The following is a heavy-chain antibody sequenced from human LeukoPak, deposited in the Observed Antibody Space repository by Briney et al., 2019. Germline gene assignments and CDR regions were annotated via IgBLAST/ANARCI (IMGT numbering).Heavy chain of an antibody. D-gene: IGHD5-24*01. Sequence: GGSLRLSCVASGFTFSSYGIHWVRQAPGKGLEWVAFIGYDGSNKYYRDSVKGRFTISRDNSKNTLYLQMNSLRAEDAAVYYCAKDGYNYYVDYCGQGTLVTVSS. J-gene: IGHJ4*02. V-gene: IGHV3-30*02. CDR3: AKDGYNYYVDY. CDR2: IGYDGSNK. CDR1: GFTFSSYG.